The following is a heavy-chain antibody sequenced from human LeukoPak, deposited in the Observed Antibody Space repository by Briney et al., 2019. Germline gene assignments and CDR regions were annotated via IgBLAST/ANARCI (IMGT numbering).Heavy chain of an antibody. CDR1: GFTFSSYS. V-gene: IGHV3-21*01. Sequence: GGSLRLSCAASGFTFSSYSMNWVRQVPGKGLEWVSSISSSSSYIYYADSVKGRFTISRDNAKNSLYLQMNSLRAEDTAVYYCARDLWGDILTGRKMGYMDVWGKGTTVTISS. D-gene: IGHD3-9*01. CDR3: ARDLWGDILTGRKMGYMDV. CDR2: ISSSSSYI. J-gene: IGHJ6*03.